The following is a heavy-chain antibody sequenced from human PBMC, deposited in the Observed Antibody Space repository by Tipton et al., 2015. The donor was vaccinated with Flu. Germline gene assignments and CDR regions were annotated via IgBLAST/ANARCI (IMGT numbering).Heavy chain of an antibody. Sequence: SLRLSCAASGFTFSDYYMSWIRQAPGKGLEWVSYISSSAGIKFYADSVQGRFTISRDNAKNSLYLQMNSLRAEDTAVYYCAKHFGYSSFHGMDVWGQGTTVTVSS. D-gene: IGHD3-3*01. CDR1: GFTFSDYY. CDR2: ISSSAGIK. J-gene: IGHJ6*02. V-gene: IGHV3-11*01. CDR3: AKHFGYSSFHGMDV.